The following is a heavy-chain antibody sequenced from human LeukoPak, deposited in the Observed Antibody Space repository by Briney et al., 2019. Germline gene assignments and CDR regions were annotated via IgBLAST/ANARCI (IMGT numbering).Heavy chain of an antibody. CDR2: ISGSGGST. D-gene: IGHD6-19*01. Sequence: GGSLRLSCAASGFTFSSYAMSWVRQAPGKGLEWVSAISGSGGSTYYADSVKGRFTISRDNSKNTLYLQMNSLRAEDTAVYYCAKDRPWPRQWLAPNYFDYWGQGTLVTVSS. CDR3: AKDRPWPRQWLAPNYFDY. V-gene: IGHV3-23*01. J-gene: IGHJ4*02. CDR1: GFTFSSYA.